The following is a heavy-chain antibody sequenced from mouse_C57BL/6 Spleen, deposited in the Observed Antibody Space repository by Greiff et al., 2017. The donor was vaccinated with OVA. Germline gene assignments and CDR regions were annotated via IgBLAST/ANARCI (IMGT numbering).Heavy chain of an antibody. D-gene: IGHD1-1*01. CDR3: AILPHDGAY. Sequence: QVQLQQPGAELVKPGASVKLSCKASGYTFTSYWMHWVKQRPGQGLEWIGMIHPNSGSTNYNEKFKSKATLTVDKSSSTAYMQLSSLTSEDSAVYYCAILPHDGAYWGQGTLVTVSA. CDR2: IHPNSGST. CDR1: GYTFTSYW. V-gene: IGHV1-64*01. J-gene: IGHJ3*01.